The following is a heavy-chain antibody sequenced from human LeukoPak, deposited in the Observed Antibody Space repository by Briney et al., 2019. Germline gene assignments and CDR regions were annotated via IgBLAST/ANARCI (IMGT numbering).Heavy chain of an antibody. CDR2: IYYSGST. CDR3: ARHLGRYGGGWFDP. D-gene: IGHD4-23*01. CDR1: GGSTSSYY. J-gene: IGHJ5*02. Sequence: SETLSLTCTVSGGSTSSYYWSWIRQPPGKGLEWIGYIYYSGSTNYNPSLKSRVTISVDTSKNQFSLKLSSVTAADTAVYYCARHLGRYGGGWFDPWGQGTLVTVSS. V-gene: IGHV4-59*01.